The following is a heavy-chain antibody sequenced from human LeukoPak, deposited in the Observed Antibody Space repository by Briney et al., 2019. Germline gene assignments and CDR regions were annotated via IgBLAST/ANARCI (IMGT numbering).Heavy chain of an antibody. CDR1: GFTFSSYA. Sequence: PGGSLRLSCAASGFTFSSYAMSWVRQAPGKGLEWVSAISGSGGSTYYADSVKGRFTISRDNPKNTLYLQMNSLRAEDTAVYYCAKQFLGYKELDIWGQGTMVTVSS. J-gene: IGHJ3*02. V-gene: IGHV3-23*01. D-gene: IGHD1-1*01. CDR2: ISGSGGST. CDR3: AKQFLGYKELDI.